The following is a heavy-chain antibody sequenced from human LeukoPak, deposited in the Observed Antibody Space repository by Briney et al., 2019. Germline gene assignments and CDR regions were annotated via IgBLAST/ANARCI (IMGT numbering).Heavy chain of an antibody. Sequence: PGGSLRLSCAASGFTFSTYGMSWVRQAPGKGLEWVAFIRYDGSIKYYADSVKGRFTISRDNSKNTLYLQMSSLTAEDTAVYYCAKDNVKVTTIRRVPHYMDVWGKGATVTISS. V-gene: IGHV3-30*02. J-gene: IGHJ6*03. D-gene: IGHD5-12*01. CDR3: AKDNVKVTTIRRVPHYMDV. CDR1: GFTFSTYG. CDR2: IRYDGSIK.